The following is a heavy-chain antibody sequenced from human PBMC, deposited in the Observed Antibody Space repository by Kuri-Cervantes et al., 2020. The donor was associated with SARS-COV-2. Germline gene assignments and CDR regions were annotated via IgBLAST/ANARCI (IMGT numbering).Heavy chain of an antibody. Sequence: GESLKISCAASGFTFSSYSMNWVRQAPGKGLEWVSYISSSSSTIYYADSVKGRFTISRDNAKNSLYLQMNSLRAEDTAVYYCAREAWAGYFVENWFDPWGQGTLVTVSS. CDR2: ISSSSSTI. J-gene: IGHJ5*02. D-gene: IGHD3/OR15-3a*01. V-gene: IGHV3-48*01. CDR3: AREAWAGYFVENWFDP. CDR1: GFTFSSYS.